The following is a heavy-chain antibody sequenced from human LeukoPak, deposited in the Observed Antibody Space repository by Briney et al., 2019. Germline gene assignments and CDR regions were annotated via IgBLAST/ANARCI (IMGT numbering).Heavy chain of an antibody. V-gene: IGHV3-23*01. CDR1: GFTFSSYA. Sequence: PGGSLRLTCAASGFTFSSYAMSWVRQAPGKGLEWVSAISGSGCSTYYADSVKGRFTISRDNSKNTLYLQMNSLRAEDTAVYYCAKDPYIVVVTAIPGGYFDYWGQGTLVTVSS. J-gene: IGHJ4*02. CDR2: ISGSGCST. D-gene: IGHD2-21*02. CDR3: AKDPYIVVVTAIPGGYFDY.